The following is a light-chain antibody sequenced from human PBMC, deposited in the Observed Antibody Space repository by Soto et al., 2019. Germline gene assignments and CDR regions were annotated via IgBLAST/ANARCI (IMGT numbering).Light chain of an antibody. CDR3: QVWDSSTDQYV. CDR1: NIGSNN. V-gene: IGLV3-21*02. J-gene: IGLJ1*01. Sequence: SYELTQPPSVSVAPGPTARITCGGNNIGSNNVHWYQLKPGQAPVLVVYDDSDRPAGIPERFSGSKTGNTATLTISRVEAGDEADYYCQVWDSSTDQYVFGTGTKVTVL. CDR2: DDS.